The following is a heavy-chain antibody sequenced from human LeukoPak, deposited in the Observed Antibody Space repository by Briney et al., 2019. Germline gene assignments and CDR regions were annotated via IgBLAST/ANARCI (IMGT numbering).Heavy chain of an antibody. D-gene: IGHD3-10*01. V-gene: IGHV3-23*01. CDR2: ISGSGGST. J-gene: IGHJ6*02. Sequence: GGSLRLSCAASGFTFSSYAMSWVRQAPGKGLEWVSAISGSGGSTYYADSVKGRFTISRDNSKNTLYLQMNSLRAEDTAVYYCAKGSSILLWFGELKSPDYYYYGMDVWGQGTTVTVSS. CDR1: GFTFSSYA. CDR3: AKGSSILLWFGELKSPDYYYYGMDV.